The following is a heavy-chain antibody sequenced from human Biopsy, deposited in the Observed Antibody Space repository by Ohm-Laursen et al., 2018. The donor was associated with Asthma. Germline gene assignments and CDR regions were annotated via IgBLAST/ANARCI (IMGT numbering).Heavy chain of an antibody. J-gene: IGHJ5*02. Sequence: SETLSLTCPVSYGSITSGGYYWTWIRQHPGRGLEWIGFIYYSGSTYHNPSLKSRVTISVDTSKNQFSLKLSSVTAADTAVYYCARGIGLSGYDFWSGYSATPNWFDPWGQGTLVTVSS. CDR3: ARGIGLSGYDFWSGYSATPNWFDP. CDR1: YGSITSGGYY. V-gene: IGHV4-31*03. CDR2: IYYSGST. D-gene: IGHD3-3*01.